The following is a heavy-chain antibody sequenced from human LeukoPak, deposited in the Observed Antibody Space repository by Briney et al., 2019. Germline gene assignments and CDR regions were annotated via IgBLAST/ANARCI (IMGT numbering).Heavy chain of an antibody. D-gene: IGHD3-10*01. J-gene: IGHJ6*03. V-gene: IGHV1-18*01. CDR1: GYTFTSYG. CDR3: ARVYGSGSYHYYYYMDV. CDR2: ISAYNGNT. Sequence: ASVKVSCKASGYTFTSYGISWVRQAPGQGLEWMGWISAYNGNTNYAQKLQGRVTMTTDTSTSTAYMELRSLRSDDTAVYYCARVYGSGSYHYYYYMDVWGKGTTVTVSS.